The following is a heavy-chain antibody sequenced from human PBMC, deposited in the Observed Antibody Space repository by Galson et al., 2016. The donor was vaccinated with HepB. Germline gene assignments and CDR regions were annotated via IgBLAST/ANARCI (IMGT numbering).Heavy chain of an antibody. CDR2: INLNGGT. CDR3: ARAGYCSGGSCYVYAFDI. Sequence: TLSLTCTVSGGSISSGSYYWSWIRQPAGKGPERIGRINLNGGTNYTPSLKSRVTISADTSKNQFPLSLSSVTAGDTAVYYCARAGYCSGGSCYVYAFDIWGPGTMVTVSS. J-gene: IGHJ3*02. CDR1: GGSISSGSYY. D-gene: IGHD2-15*01. V-gene: IGHV4-61*02.